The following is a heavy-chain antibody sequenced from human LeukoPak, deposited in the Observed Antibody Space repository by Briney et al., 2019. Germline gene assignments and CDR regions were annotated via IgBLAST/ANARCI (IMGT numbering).Heavy chain of an antibody. Sequence: GGSLRLSCAASGINVSSNYMTWLRQAPGKGLEWVSLIYGGDAAYYAESVRGRFMISRDNLKNTLFLQMNSLRVEDTAVYYCVTSTGQQFIPYDYWGQGTHVTVCS. CDR1: GINVSSNY. V-gene: IGHV3-66*02. D-gene: IGHD6-13*01. CDR3: VTSTGQQFIPYDY. CDR2: IYGGDAA. J-gene: IGHJ4*02.